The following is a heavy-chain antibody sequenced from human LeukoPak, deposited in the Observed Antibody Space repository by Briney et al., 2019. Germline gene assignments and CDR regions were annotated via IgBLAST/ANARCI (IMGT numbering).Heavy chain of an antibody. J-gene: IGHJ5*02. CDR3: AREPSRDSRDPRLGFDP. D-gene: IGHD3-22*01. Sequence: GESLKISCKGSGYSFTSYWIGWVRQMPGKGLEWMGIIYPGDSDTRYSPSFQGQVTISADKPISTAYLQWSSLKASDTAMYYCAREPSRDSRDPRLGFDPWGQGTLVTVSS. CDR2: IYPGDSDT. V-gene: IGHV5-51*04. CDR1: GYSFTSYW.